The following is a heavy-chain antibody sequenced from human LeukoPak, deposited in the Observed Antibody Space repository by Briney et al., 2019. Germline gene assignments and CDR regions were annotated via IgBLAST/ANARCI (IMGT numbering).Heavy chain of an antibody. CDR1: GYTLTGYY. J-gene: IGHJ6*02. D-gene: IGHD3-3*01. CDR3: ARVTALYYDFWSGYPFGMDV. V-gene: IGHV1-2*02. CDR2: INPNSGGT. Sequence: ASVKVSCKASGYTLTGYYMHWVRQAPGQGLEWMGWINPNSGGTNYAQKFQGRVTMTRDTSISTAYMELSRLRSDDTAVYYCARVTALYYDFWSGYPFGMDVWGQGTTVTVSS.